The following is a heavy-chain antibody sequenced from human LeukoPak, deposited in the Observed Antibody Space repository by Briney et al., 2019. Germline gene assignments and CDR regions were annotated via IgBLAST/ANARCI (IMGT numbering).Heavy chain of an antibody. CDR3: TTEVTIFGVVTPLGY. V-gene: IGHV3-15*01. J-gene: IGHJ4*02. CDR1: GFTFSNAW. Sequence: GSLRLSCAASGFTFSNAWMSWVRQAPGKGLEWVGRIKSKTDGGTTDYAAPVKGRFTISRDDSKNMLYLQMNSLKTEDTAVYYCTTEVTIFGVVTPLGYWGQGTLVTVSS. D-gene: IGHD3-3*01. CDR2: IKSKTDGGTT.